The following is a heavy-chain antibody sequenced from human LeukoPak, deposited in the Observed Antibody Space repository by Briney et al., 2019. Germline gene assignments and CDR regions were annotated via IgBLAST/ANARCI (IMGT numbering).Heavy chain of an antibody. V-gene: IGHV1-69*05. CDR1: GYTFTSYD. J-gene: IGHJ3*01. D-gene: IGHD1-26*01. Sequence: GASVKVSCKASGYTFTSYDINWVRQAPGQGLEWMGRIIPIFGTANYAQKFQGRVTITTDESTSTAYMELSSLRSEDTAVYYCASFNSGSDAFDVWGQGTMVTVSS. CDR2: IIPIFGTA. CDR3: ASFNSGSDAFDV.